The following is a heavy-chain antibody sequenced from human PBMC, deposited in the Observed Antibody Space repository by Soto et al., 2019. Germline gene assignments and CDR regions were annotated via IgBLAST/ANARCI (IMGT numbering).Heavy chain of an antibody. V-gene: IGHV1-69*01. CDR3: ARDRDSSADGHHNWFEP. Sequence: QVQLVQSGAEVKKPGSSVKVSCKASGGTFSSYAISWVRQAPGQGLEWMGGIIPIFGTANYAQKFQGRVTITADESTSTAYMELSSLRSEDTAVYYCARDRDSSADGHHNWFEPWGKGTLVTVSS. J-gene: IGHJ5*02. CDR1: GGTFSSYA. D-gene: IGHD6-25*01. CDR2: IIPIFGTA.